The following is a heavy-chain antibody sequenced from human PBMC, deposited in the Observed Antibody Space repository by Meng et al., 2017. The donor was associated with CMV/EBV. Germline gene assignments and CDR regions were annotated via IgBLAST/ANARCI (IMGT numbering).Heavy chain of an antibody. J-gene: IGHJ5*02. Sequence: YGRSFSGYTWSWIRQPPGKGLEWIGKINHSGSTNYDPSLKGRVTISVDTSKNQFSLKLSSVTAADTAVYYCAGFTFGGVIVRWFDPWGQGTLVTVSS. CDR1: GRSFSGYT. CDR3: AGFTFGGVIVRWFDP. V-gene: IGHV4-34*01. D-gene: IGHD3-16*02. CDR2: INHSGST.